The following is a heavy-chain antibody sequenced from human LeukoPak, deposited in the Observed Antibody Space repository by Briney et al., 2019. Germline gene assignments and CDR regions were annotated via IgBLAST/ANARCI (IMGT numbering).Heavy chain of an antibody. Sequence: GASVKVSCKVSGYTLTELSMHWVRQAPGKGLEWMGGFDPEDGETIYAQEFQGRVTMTEDTSTDTAYMELSSLKTEDTAVYYCTRWDCTTTGCYPFDYWGQGTLVTVSS. CDR1: GYTLTELS. J-gene: IGHJ4*02. D-gene: IGHD2-2*01. CDR3: TRWDCTTTGCYPFDY. CDR2: FDPEDGET. V-gene: IGHV1-24*01.